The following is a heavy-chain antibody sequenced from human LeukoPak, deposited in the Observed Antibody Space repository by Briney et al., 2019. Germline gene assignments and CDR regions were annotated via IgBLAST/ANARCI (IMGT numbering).Heavy chain of an antibody. V-gene: IGHV1-8*01. J-gene: IGHJ6*02. CDR2: MNPNSGNT. Sequence: ASAKVSFTASGYTFTSYDINWVRQATGQGLEWMGWMNPNSGNTGYAQKFQGRGTMTRNTSISTAYMELSSLRSEDTAVYYCARVHRTYYYYGMDVWGQGTTVTVSS. CDR1: GYTFTSYD. CDR3: ARVHRTYYYYGMDV.